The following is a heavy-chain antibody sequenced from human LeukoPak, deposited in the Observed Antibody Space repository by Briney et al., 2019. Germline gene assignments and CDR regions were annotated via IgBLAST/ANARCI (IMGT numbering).Heavy chain of an antibody. CDR2: ISYDGTNK. D-gene: IGHD3-3*01. CDR3: AKDLNYDFWSGLGN. Sequence: GGSLRLSCAASGFTFSSYGMHWVRQAPGKGLEWMAVISYDGTNKYYADSVKGRFTISRDNSKNTLYLQMNSLRAEDTAVYYCAKDLNYDFWSGLGNWGQGTLVTVSS. J-gene: IGHJ4*02. CDR1: GFTFSSYG. V-gene: IGHV3-30*18.